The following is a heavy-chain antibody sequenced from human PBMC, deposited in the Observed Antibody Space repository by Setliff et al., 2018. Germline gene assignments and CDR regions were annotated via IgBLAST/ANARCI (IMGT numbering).Heavy chain of an antibody. V-gene: IGHV5-51*01. J-gene: IGHJ4*02. Sequence: GESLKISCKAAGYSFTKYWIGWVRQMPGKGLEWMGIIDPADSDTTYSPSFQGQVTISADKSIGTAYLQWSSLKASDTAMYYCARALASAGTVYFDYWGQGTLVTVSS. CDR2: IDPADSDT. CDR3: ARALASAGTVYFDY. CDR1: GYSFTKYW. D-gene: IGHD6-13*01.